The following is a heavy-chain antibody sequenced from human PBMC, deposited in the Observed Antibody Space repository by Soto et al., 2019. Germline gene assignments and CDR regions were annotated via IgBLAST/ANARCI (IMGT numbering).Heavy chain of an antibody. D-gene: IGHD6-13*01. CDR2: ISSSGSTI. Sequence: PGGSPRLSCAASGFTFSSYEMNWVRQAPGKGLEWVSYISSSGSTIYYADSVKGRFTISRDNAKKSLYLQMNSLRDEDTAVYYCARDLGGYSSSWYYFDYWGQGTLVTVSS. CDR3: ARDLGGYSSSWYYFDY. CDR1: GFTFSSYE. V-gene: IGHV3-48*03. J-gene: IGHJ4*02.